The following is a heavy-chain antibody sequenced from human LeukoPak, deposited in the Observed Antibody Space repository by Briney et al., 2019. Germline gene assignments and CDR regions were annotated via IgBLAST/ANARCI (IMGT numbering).Heavy chain of an antibody. CDR1: GGSFSGYY. D-gene: IGHD6-19*01. J-gene: IGHJ4*02. Sequence: SETLSLTCAVYGGSFSGYYWSWIRQPPGKGLEWIGYIYYSGSTNYNPSLKCRVTISVDTSKNQFSLKLSSVTAADTAVYYCASGVAVAGIPSLYFDYWGQGTLVTVSS. CDR3: ASGVAVAGIPSLYFDY. CDR2: IYYSGST. V-gene: IGHV4-59*08.